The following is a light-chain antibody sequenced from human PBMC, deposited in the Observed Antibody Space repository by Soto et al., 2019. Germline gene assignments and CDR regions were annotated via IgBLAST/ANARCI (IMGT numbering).Light chain of an antibody. CDR3: HSYYSSLSGYYC. CDR1: SSNIGAGYD. J-gene: IGLJ1*01. V-gene: IGLV1-40*01. Sequence: QSVLTQPPSVSGAPGQRVTISCTGSSSNIGAGYDVHWYQQLPGTAPKLLIYGNSNRPSGVPDRFSGSKSGTSASLAITGLQAEDEAYYYCHSYYSSLSGYYCFGTVTKLTVL. CDR2: GNS.